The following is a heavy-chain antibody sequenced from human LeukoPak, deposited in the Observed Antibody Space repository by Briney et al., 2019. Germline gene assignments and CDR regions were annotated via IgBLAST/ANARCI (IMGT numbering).Heavy chain of an antibody. Sequence: GGSLRLSCAASGFTLSSYGMHWVRQAPGKGLEWVAFIRYDGSNKYYADSVKGRFTISRDNSKNTLYLQMNSLRAEDTAVYYCAKDSHYYGSGSYPYFDYSGQGTLVTVSS. CDR1: GFTLSSYG. D-gene: IGHD3-10*01. CDR3: AKDSHYYGSGSYPYFDY. CDR2: IRYDGSNK. V-gene: IGHV3-30*02. J-gene: IGHJ4*02.